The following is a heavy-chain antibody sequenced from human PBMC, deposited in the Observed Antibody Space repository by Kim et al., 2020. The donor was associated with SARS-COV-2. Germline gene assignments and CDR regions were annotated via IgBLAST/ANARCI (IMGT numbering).Heavy chain of an antibody. CDR1: SGSITSYY. CDR3: ARVPGVPAYYNWFDP. D-gene: IGHD3-16*01. V-gene: IGHV4-59*13. Sequence: SETLSLTCTVSSGSITSYYWSWIRQPPGKGLEWIGYIYHCGYIYYNPSLKSRFTMSVDTSKNQFSLKLSSVTAADTAVYYCARVPGVPAYYNWFDPWGQGTLVIVST. J-gene: IGHJ5*02. CDR2: IYHCGYI.